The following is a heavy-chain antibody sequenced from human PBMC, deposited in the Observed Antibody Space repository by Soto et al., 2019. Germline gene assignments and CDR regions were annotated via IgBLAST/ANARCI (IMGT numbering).Heavy chain of an antibody. J-gene: IGHJ4*02. D-gene: IGHD5-12*01. CDR2: IYYSGST. CDR1: GGSINSYY. Sequence: SETLSLTCTVSGGSINSYYWSWIRQPPGKGLEWIGYIYYSGSTNYNPSLKSRVTISVDTSKNQFSLKLSSVTAADTAVYYCARRYYRGYDYWGQGTLVTVSS. V-gene: IGHV4-59*08. CDR3: ARRYYRGYDY.